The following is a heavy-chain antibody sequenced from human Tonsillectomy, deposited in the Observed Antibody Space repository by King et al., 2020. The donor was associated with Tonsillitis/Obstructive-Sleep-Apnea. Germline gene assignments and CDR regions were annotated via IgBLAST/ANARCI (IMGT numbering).Heavy chain of an antibody. V-gene: IGHV1-69*12. CDR3: ARGQDIVVVPAAYNWFDP. J-gene: IGHJ5*02. Sequence: QLVQSGAEVKKPGSSVKVSCKASGGTFSSYAISWVRQAPGQGLEWMGGIIPIFGTANYAQKFQGRVTITADESTSTAYMELSSLRSEDTAVYYCARGQDIVVVPAAYNWFDPWGQGTLVTVSP. CDR1: GGTFSSYA. CDR2: IIPIFGTA. D-gene: IGHD2-2*01.